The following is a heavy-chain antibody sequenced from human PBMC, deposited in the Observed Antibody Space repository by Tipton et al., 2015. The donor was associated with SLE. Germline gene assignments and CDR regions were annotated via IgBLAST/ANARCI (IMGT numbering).Heavy chain of an antibody. CDR3: AGTRYTNSAIEY. D-gene: IGHD6-13*01. Sequence: SLRLSCAASGFTFSSYWMHWVRQAPGKGLVWISRINTDGSNTNYAASVKGRFTISRDNAKNTLHLQMNSLRVEDTALYYCAGTRYTNSAIEYWGQGTLVTVSS. J-gene: IGHJ4*02. CDR1: GFTFSSYW. V-gene: IGHV3-74*01. CDR2: INTDGSNT.